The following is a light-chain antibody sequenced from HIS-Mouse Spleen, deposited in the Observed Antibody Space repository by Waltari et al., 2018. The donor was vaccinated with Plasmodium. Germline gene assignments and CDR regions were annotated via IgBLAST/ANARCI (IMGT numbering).Light chain of an antibody. J-gene: IGLJ3*02. CDR3: YSTDSSGNHRV. CDR1: ALPKKY. Sequence: SYELTQPPSVSVSPGQTARITCSGDALPKKYAYWYQQKSGQAPVLVNYEDSKRPSGIPEGFPGSSSGTMATLTISGAQVEDEADYYCYSTDSSGNHRVFGGGTKLTVL. CDR2: EDS. V-gene: IGLV3-10*01.